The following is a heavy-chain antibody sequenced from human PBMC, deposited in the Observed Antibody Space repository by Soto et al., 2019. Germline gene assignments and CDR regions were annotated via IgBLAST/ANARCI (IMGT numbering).Heavy chain of an antibody. CDR2: MSNIGGTV. CDR1: GFTFSDHY. Sequence: QVQLVESGGGLVKTGGSLRLSCAASGFTFSDHYMTWVRQAPGKGLEWVSSMSNIGGTVRYADSVKGRFTISRDNAKNSLYLQMNSLRVEDTAVYYCASDSLGARDFGMDVWGQGPTVAVSS. V-gene: IGHV3-11*01. D-gene: IGHD1-26*01. CDR3: ASDSLGARDFGMDV. J-gene: IGHJ6*02.